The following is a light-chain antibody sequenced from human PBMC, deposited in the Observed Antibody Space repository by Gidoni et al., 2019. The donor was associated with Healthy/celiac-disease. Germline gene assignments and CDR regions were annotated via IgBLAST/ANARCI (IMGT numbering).Light chain of an antibody. Sequence: EIVMTKSPATLSVSPGERATLSCRASQSVSSNLAWYQQKPGQAPRLRIYGASTRATGIPARFSGSGSGTEFTLTISSLQSEDFAVYYCQQYNNWPLTFGPGTKVDIK. CDR3: QQYNNWPLT. J-gene: IGKJ3*01. CDR1: QSVSSN. CDR2: GAS. V-gene: IGKV3-15*01.